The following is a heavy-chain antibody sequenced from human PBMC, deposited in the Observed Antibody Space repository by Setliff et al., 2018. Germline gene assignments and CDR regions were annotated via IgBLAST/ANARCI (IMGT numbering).Heavy chain of an antibody. D-gene: IGHD2-15*01. CDR2: INQDGSGK. CDR3: ARRLPYFGMDV. Sequence: GSLRLSCVASTFTFSKYAVTWVRQSPGRGLEWVANINQDGSGKFYVDSVKGRFTISRDNAKNSLSLQMNGLSAEDTAVYYCARRLPYFGMDVWGQGTTVTVSS. CDR1: TFTFSKYA. J-gene: IGHJ6*02. V-gene: IGHV3-7*01.